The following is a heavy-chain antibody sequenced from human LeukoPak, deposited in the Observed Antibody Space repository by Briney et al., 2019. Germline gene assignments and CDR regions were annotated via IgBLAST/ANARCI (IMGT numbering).Heavy chain of an antibody. Sequence: EAGGSLRLSCAASGFTVSSNYMSWVRQPPGKGLEWIGEIYHSGSTNYNPSLKSRVTISLDKSKNQFSLKLNSVTAADTAVYYCARDVYDSSGYLGYWGQGTLVTVSS. D-gene: IGHD3-22*01. CDR3: ARDVYDSSGYLGY. V-gene: IGHV4-4*02. CDR1: GFTVSSNY. J-gene: IGHJ4*02. CDR2: IYHSGST.